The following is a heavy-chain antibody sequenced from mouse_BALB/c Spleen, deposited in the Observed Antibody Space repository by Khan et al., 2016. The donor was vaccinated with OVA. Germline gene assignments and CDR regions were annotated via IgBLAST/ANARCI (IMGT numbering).Heavy chain of an antibody. J-gene: IGHJ3*01. D-gene: IGHD4-1*01. CDR1: EFTLSSYR. CDR3: ASHLTGSFAY. CDR2: ISSVGNYT. V-gene: IGHV5-6*01. Sequence: EVELVESGGDLVKPGGSLKLSFAASEFTLSSYRMSWVRQTPNKRLGWVATISSVGNYTYYPDSVKGRFTISRDNARNTLYLQMSSLKSEDTVMYYCASHLTGSFAYWGQGTLVTVSA.